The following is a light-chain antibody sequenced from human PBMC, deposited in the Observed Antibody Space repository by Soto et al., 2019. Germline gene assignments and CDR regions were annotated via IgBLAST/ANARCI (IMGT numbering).Light chain of an antibody. Sequence: QSVLTQPPSASGSPGQSVTISCTGTKSDIGVYDFVSWYQHHPGKAPRLIIYEVVQRPSGVPDRFSGSKSGNTASLTVSGLQAEDEADYYCSSYTSSSTLYVFGTGTKVTVL. CDR3: SSYTSSSTLYV. J-gene: IGLJ1*01. CDR2: EVV. V-gene: IGLV2-8*01. CDR1: KSDIGVYDF.